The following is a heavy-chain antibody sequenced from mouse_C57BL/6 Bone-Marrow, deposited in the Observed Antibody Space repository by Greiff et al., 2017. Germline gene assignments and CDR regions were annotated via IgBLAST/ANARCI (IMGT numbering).Heavy chain of an antibody. CDR3: ARRGCYAYYFDY. D-gene: IGHD6-5*01. Sequence: VQLQQSGAELARPGASVKLSCKASGYTFTSYGISWVKQRTGQGLEWIGEIYPRSGNTYYNEKFKGKATLTADKSSSTAYMELRSLTSEDSAVSFCARRGCYAYYFDYWGQGTTLTVSS. CDR2: IYPRSGNT. CDR1: GYTFTSYG. J-gene: IGHJ2*01. V-gene: IGHV1-81*01.